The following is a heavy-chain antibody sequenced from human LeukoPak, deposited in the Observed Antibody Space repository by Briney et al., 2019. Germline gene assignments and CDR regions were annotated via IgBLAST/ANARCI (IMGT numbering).Heavy chain of an antibody. D-gene: IGHD1-14*01. CDR2: IYSSGST. CDR1: GGSMNNYY. Sequence: SETLSLTCTVSGGSMNNYYWNWIRQPAGKGLEWIGHIYSSGSTNYNPSPKSRVTMSIDTSKNQFFLKLSSVTAADTAVYYCARRTDYWGQGTLVTVSS. CDR3: ARRTDY. J-gene: IGHJ4*02. V-gene: IGHV4-4*07.